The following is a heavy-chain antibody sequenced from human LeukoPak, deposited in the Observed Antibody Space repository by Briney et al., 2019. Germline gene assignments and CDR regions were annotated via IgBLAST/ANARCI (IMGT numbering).Heavy chain of an antibody. Sequence: GGSLILSCAASGFTFSSYAMSWVRQAPGKGLEWVSAISGSDGSTYYADSVKGRFTISRDNSKNTLYLQMNSLRAEDTAVYYCAKDAYCSSTSCPPLYYYYGMDVWGQGTLVTVSS. J-gene: IGHJ6*02. V-gene: IGHV3-23*01. D-gene: IGHD2-2*01. CDR2: ISGSDGST. CDR3: AKDAYCSSTSCPPLYYYYGMDV. CDR1: GFTFSSYA.